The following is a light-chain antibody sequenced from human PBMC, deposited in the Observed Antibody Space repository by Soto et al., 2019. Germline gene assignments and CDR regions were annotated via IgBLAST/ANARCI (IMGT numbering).Light chain of an antibody. J-gene: IGKJ4*01. CDR3: QQYAAYTLT. CDR2: KAS. V-gene: IGKV1-5*03. Sequence: DIQLTQSPSTLSASVGDRVTITCRASQSISSWLAWYQQKPGKAPKLLVYKASSLESGVPSRFSGSGSGTDFTLTISTLQPDDFATYYCQQYAAYTLTFGGGTKVEI. CDR1: QSISSW.